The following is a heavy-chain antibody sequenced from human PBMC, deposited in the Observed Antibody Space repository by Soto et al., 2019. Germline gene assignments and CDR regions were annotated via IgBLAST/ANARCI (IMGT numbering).Heavy chain of an antibody. Sequence: VQLVESGGGLVKPGGSLRLSCAASGFTFSSYAMHWVRQAPGKGLEWVAVISYDGSNKYYADSVKGRFTISRDNSKNTLYLQMNSLRAEDTAVYYCARDLSSSSDVIGYWGQGTLVTVSS. CDR2: ISYDGSNK. CDR3: ARDLSSSSDVIGY. V-gene: IGHV3-30-3*01. D-gene: IGHD6-6*01. CDR1: GFTFSSYA. J-gene: IGHJ4*02.